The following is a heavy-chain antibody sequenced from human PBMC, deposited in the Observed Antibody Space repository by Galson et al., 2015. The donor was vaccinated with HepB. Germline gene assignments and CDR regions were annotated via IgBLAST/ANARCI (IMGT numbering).Heavy chain of an antibody. J-gene: IGHJ6*02. Sequence: SVKVSCKASGFTFTSSAMQWVRQARGQRLEWIGWIVVGSGNTNYAQKFQERVTITRDMSTSTAYMELSSLRSEDTAVYYCAADLSRYCSGGSCYSYYYGMDVWGQGTTVTVSS. CDR2: IVVGSGNT. V-gene: IGHV1-58*02. CDR1: GFTFTSSA. CDR3: AADLSRYCSGGSCYSYYYGMDV. D-gene: IGHD2-15*01.